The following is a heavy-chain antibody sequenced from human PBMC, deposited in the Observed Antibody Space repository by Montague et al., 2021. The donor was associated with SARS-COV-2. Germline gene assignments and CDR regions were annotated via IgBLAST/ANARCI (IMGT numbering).Heavy chain of an antibody. J-gene: IGHJ3*01. Sequence: SETLSLTCTVSGDSISSYDWGWIRQPPGMGLEWIAYFYGSGTFDYNPSLKRRATISADRSNNQLSLRVRSVTAADTAMYYCARETMTADAFDVWGQGIMVTASS. CDR2: FYGSGTF. D-gene: IGHD1-14*01. CDR1: GDSISSYD. V-gene: IGHV4-59*01. CDR3: ARETMTADAFDV.